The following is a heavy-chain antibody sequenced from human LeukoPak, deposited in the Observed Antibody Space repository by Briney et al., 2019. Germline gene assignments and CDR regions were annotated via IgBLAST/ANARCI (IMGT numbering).Heavy chain of an antibody. CDR1: GYSYTTYW. J-gene: IGHJ3*01. Sequence: GESLKISCKGSGYSYTTYWIGWVRQMPGKGLEWMGIIDLADSDTRYGPSFQGQVTISADKSISTAYLQWSSLKVSDTAMYYCPRRVLSDAFDVWGQGTMVTVSS. CDR3: PRRVLSDAFDV. V-gene: IGHV5-51*01. CDR2: IDLADSDT.